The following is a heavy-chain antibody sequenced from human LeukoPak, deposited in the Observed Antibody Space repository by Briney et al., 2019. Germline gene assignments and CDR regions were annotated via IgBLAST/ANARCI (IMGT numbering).Heavy chain of an antibody. CDR1: GGSFSGYY. CDR2: INHSGST. J-gene: IGHJ6*02. CDR3: ARGQLSSSWYVSSTFYGMDV. Sequence: SETLSLTCAVYGGSFSGYYWSWIRQPPGKGLEWIGEINHSGSTNYNPSLKSRVTISVDTSKNQFSLKLSSVTAADTAVYYCARGQLSSSWYVSSTFYGMDVWGQGTTVTVSS. D-gene: IGHD6-13*01. V-gene: IGHV4-34*01.